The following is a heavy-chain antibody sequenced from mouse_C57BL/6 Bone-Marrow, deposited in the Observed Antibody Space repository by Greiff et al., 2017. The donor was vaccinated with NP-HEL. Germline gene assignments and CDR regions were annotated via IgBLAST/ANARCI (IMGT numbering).Heavy chain of an antibody. J-gene: IGHJ1*03. Sequence: QVQLKQSGAELMKPGASVKLSCKATGYTFTGYWIEWVKQRPGHGLEWIGEILPGSGSTNYNEKFKGKATFTADTSSNTAYMQISSLTTEDSDIYYCARPPYYYGMDWYFDVWGTGTTVTVSS. V-gene: IGHV1-9*01. D-gene: IGHD1-1*01. CDR2: ILPGSGST. CDR3: ARPPYYYGMDWYFDV. CDR1: GYTFTGYW.